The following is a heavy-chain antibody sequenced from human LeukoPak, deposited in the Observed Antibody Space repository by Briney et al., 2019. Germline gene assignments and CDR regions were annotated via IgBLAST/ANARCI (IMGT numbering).Heavy chain of an antibody. D-gene: IGHD1-26*01. CDR1: GFNFRSFG. CDR3: ARDPLRRGTSYLDN. CDR2: VSFERNDK. V-gene: IGHV3-30*03. J-gene: IGHJ4*02. Sequence: GGSLRLSCAASGFNFRSFGFHWVRQAPGKGLEWLAIVSFERNDKYYADSVKGRFTISGDESENTLYLQMNSLRSEDTAVYYCARDPLRRGTSYLDNWGQGTLVTVAS.